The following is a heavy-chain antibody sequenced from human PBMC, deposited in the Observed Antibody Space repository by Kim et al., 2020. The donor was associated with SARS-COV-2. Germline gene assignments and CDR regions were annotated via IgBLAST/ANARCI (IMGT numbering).Heavy chain of an antibody. J-gene: IGHJ6*04. CDR3: AKGVSVATHHYYHNGMDA. V-gene: IGHV3-7*03. CDR1: EFTFSTSW. D-gene: IGHD6-19*01. CDR2: IKQDAYES. Sequence: GGSLRLSCAASEFTFSTSWMTWVRQAPGKGLEWVASIKQDAYESYYVDSVKGRFTISRDNAKNLLYLQMNSLRPEDTAVYYCAKGVSVATHHYYHNGMDAWGKGTTVPVPS.